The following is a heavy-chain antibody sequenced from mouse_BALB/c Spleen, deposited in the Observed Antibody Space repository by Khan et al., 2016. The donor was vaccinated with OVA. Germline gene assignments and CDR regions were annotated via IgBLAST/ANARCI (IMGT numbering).Heavy chain of an antibody. CDR3: AAHVTGSFAF. J-gene: IGHJ3*01. D-gene: IGHD4-1*01. CDR1: GFTFSSYS. CDR2: ISSGSDYT. V-gene: IGHV5-6*01. Sequence: EVELVESGGDLVKPGGSLKLSCAASGFTFSSYSMSWVRQTPDKRLEWVASISSGSDYTYYPDSVKGRFTISRDNATDTLYLQMSDLKSEDTAMYYCAAHVTGSFAFWGEGTLVTVSA.